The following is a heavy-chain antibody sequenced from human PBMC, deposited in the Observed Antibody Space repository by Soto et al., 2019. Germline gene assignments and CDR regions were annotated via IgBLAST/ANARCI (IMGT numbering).Heavy chain of an antibody. V-gene: IGHV4-31*02. Sequence: SETLCLTWSVSGLTIISASYYWSWIRQHPGKGLEWVDNIYYNGSTYYSPSLKSRVTVWFDTSKNQFSLRLTSVTAADTAVYYCARYRISGSWSKFDYWGQGTRVTGSS. J-gene: IGHJ4*02. CDR1: GLTIISASYY. CDR2: IYYNGST. D-gene: IGHD6-13*01. CDR3: ARYRISGSWSKFDY.